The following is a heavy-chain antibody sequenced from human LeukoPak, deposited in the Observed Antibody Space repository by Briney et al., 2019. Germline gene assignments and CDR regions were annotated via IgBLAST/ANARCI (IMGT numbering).Heavy chain of an antibody. Sequence: ASVKASCKASGYTFTGYYMHWVRQAPGQGLEWMGWINPNSGGTNYAQKFQGRVTMTRDTSISTAYMELSRLRSDDTAVYYCASGIAAAGRPVDYYYGMDVWGQGTTVTVSS. V-gene: IGHV1-2*02. CDR1: GYTFTGYY. D-gene: IGHD6-13*01. J-gene: IGHJ6*02. CDR2: INPNSGGT. CDR3: ASGIAAAGRPVDYYYGMDV.